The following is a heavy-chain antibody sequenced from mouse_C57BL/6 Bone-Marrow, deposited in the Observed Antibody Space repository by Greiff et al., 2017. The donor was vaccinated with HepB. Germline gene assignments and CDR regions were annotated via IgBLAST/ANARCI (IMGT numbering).Heavy chain of an antibody. CDR1: GFTFSDFY. D-gene: IGHD3-1*01. Sequence: EVKLVESGGGLVQSGRSLRLSCATSGFTFSDFYMEWVRPAPGKGLEWIAASRNKANDYTPEYSASVKGRFIVSRDTSQSILYLQMNALRAEDTAIYYCARDAAQAWFAYWGQGTLVTVSA. CDR3: ARDAAQAWFAY. J-gene: IGHJ3*01. V-gene: IGHV7-1*01. CDR2: SRNKANDYTP.